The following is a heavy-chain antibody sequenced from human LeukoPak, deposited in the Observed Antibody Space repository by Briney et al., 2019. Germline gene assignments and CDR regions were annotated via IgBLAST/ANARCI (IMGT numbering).Heavy chain of an antibody. V-gene: IGHV4-30-2*01. Sequence: SQTLSLTCTVSGGSISSGGYYWSWIRQPPGKGLDWIGYIYHSGSTYYNPSLKSRVTISTDKSKNQFSLKLSSVTAADTAVYSCARVYAVAGAYYFVSWGQRTLVTVSS. CDR3: ARVYAVAGAYYFVS. D-gene: IGHD6-19*01. CDR2: IYHSGST. CDR1: GGSISSGGYY. J-gene: IGHJ4*01.